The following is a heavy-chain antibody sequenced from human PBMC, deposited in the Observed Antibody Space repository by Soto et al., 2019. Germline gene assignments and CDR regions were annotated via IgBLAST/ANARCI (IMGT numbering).Heavy chain of an antibody. CDR3: ASEYSSSSDAFDI. CDR1: GFTFSSYG. D-gene: IGHD6-6*01. CDR2: IWYDGSNK. V-gene: IGHV3-33*01. Sequence: QVQLVESGGGVVQPGRSLRLSCAASGFTFSSYGMHWVRQAPGKGLAWVAVIWYDGSNKYYADSVKGRFTISRDNSETALYREMKCLRAEDTAVYYCASEYSSSSDAFDIWGQGTMVTVSS. J-gene: IGHJ3*02.